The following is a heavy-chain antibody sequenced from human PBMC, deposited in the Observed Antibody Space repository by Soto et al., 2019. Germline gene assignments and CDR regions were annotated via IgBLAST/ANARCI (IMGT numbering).Heavy chain of an antibody. J-gene: IGHJ6*02. D-gene: IGHD2-15*01. CDR3: ARDRVQMVDGLDV. V-gene: IGHV3-33*01. CDR1: GFTFSNNG. CDR2: IGYDGVNK. Sequence: QVQLVESGGGVVQPGRSLRLSCAASGFTFSNNGMHWVRQAPGKGLEWVAVIGYDGVNKYYADSVKGRFIISRDNSKNPVYLQMNSLRAEDTAVYYCARDRVQMVDGLDVWGQGTMVTVSS.